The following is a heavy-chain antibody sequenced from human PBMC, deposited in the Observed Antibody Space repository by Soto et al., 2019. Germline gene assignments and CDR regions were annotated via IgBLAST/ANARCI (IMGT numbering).Heavy chain of an antibody. CDR1: GYTFTTYG. CDR2: IGCYNGNT. J-gene: IGHJ4*02. V-gene: IGHV1-18*01. CDR3: ARDYGDYGGFDY. Sequence: ASVKVSCKASGYTFTTYGITWVRQAPGQGLEWMGWIGCYNGNTNYAQKFQGRVTMTTDTSTKTAYMELRSLRSDDTAMYYCARDYGDYGGFDYWGQGTLVTVSS. D-gene: IGHD4-17*01.